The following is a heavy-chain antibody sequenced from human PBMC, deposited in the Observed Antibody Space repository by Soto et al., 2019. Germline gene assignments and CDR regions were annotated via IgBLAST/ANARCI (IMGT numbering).Heavy chain of an antibody. Sequence: GGSLRLSCAASGFTISSYAMSWVRQAPGKGLEWVSAISGSGGSTYYADSVKGRFTISRDNSKNTLYLQMNSLRAEDTAVYYCAKGGYYYDSSGYYRPRCFDYWGQGTLVTVSS. V-gene: IGHV3-23*01. CDR3: AKGGYYYDSSGYYRPRCFDY. CDR2: ISGSGGST. J-gene: IGHJ4*02. CDR1: GFTISSYA. D-gene: IGHD3-22*01.